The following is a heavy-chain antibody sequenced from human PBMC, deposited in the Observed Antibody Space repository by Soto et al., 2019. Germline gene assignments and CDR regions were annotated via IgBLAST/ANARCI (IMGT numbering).Heavy chain of an antibody. CDR2: ISAGGGGT. V-gene: IGHV3-23*01. CDR3: ATDLGTWVETFDY. J-gene: IGHJ4*01. Sequence: PGWSLRLSCAGSGFTLTRSAVSWVRQAPGKGLEWVSGISAGGGGTYYADSVKGRFTISRDVSKNTVYLQMNGLRVEDTAVYYYATDLGTWVETFDY. CDR1: GFTLTRSA. D-gene: IGHD7-27*01.